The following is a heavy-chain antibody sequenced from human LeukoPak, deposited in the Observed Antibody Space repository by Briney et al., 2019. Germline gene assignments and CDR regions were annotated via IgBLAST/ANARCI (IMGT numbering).Heavy chain of an antibody. V-gene: IGHV3-21*01. CDR3: ARFALKTPPTD. CDR2: ISSSSSYI. CDR1: GFTFSTYS. Sequence: GGSLRLSCAASGFTFSTYSMNWVRQAPGKGLEWVSSISSSSSYIYCADSVKGRFTISRDNAKNPLYLQMNSLRAEDTAVYYCARFALKTPPTDWGQGTLVTVSS. J-gene: IGHJ4*02.